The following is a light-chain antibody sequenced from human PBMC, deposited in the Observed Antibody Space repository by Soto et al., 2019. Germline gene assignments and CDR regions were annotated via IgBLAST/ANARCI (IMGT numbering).Light chain of an antibody. V-gene: IGKV3-11*01. J-gene: IGKJ5*01. CDR1: QSVSSY. CDR2: DAS. CDR3: QQRSNSPPIT. Sequence: EIVLTQSPATLSLSPGERATLSCRASQSVSSYLAWYQQKPGQAPRLLIYDASNRATGIPARFSGSGSGTDFTLTISSLEPEDFAVYYCQQRSNSPPITFGRGTRLDI.